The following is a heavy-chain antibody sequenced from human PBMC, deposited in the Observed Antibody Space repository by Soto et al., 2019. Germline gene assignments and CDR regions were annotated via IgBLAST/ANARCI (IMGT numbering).Heavy chain of an antibody. CDR3: ARGHQYFHP. CDR1: GVTFSDYY. J-gene: IGHJ1*01. V-gene: IGHV3-11*01. D-gene: IGHD2-2*01. Sequence: GGSLRLSCAASGVTFSDYYMSWVRQAPGKRLECISYISMSDDNIYYADSVKGRFTISRDNAKNSLYLQMNSLTVEDTAVYYCARGHQYFHPWGQGTLVTVSS. CDR2: ISMSDDNI.